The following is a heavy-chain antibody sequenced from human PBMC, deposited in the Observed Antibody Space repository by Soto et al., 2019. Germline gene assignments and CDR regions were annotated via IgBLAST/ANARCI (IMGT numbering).Heavy chain of an antibody. CDR1: GYTFTSYA. Sequence: ASVKVSCKASGYTFTSYAMHWVRQAPGQRLEWMGWINAGNGNTKYSQKFQGRVTITRDTSASTAYMELSSLKASDSAMYYCARHFMARGVSPPFDYWGQGSLVTVSS. J-gene: IGHJ4*02. CDR3: ARHFMARGVSPPFDY. V-gene: IGHV1-3*01. CDR2: INAGNGNT. D-gene: IGHD3-10*01.